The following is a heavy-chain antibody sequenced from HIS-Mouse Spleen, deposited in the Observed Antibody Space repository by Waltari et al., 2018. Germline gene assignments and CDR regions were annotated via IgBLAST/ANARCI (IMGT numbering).Heavy chain of an antibody. Sequence: QLQLQESGPGLVKPSETLSLTCTVSGGSISSSSYYWAWIRQHPGKGLEWIGSIYYSGSTYYNPSLKSRVTISVDTSKNQFSLKLSSVTAADTAVYYCAREIPYSSSWYDWYFDLWGRGTLVTVSS. CDR1: GGSISSSSYY. D-gene: IGHD6-13*01. CDR2: IYYSGST. CDR3: AREIPYSSSWYDWYFDL. V-gene: IGHV4-39*07. J-gene: IGHJ2*01.